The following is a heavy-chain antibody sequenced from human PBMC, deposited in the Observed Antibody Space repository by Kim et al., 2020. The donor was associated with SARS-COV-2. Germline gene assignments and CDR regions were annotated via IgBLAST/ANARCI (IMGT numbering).Heavy chain of an antibody. CDR3: ARESTGGGSGWSMLDN. CDR2: ISYDGSYN. J-gene: IGHJ4*02. V-gene: IGHV3-30*09. CDR1: GFTFSSYA. Sequence: GGSLRLSCGASGFTFSSYAMHWVRQAPGKGLEWVTGISYDGSYNYYADSVKGRFAISRDKSKNTVSLQLNSLIFEDTAVYYCARESTGGGSGWSMLDNWGQGTLVTVSS. D-gene: IGHD6-19*01.